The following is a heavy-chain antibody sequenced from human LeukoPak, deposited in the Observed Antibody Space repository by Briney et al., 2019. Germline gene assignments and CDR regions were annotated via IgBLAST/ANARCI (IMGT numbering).Heavy chain of an antibody. CDR3: ARDSGSYSGFDY. V-gene: IGHV1-46*01. CDR1: GCTFTGYY. CDR2: INPNDGST. D-gene: IGHD1-26*01. J-gene: IGHJ4*02. Sequence: ASVKVSCKAFGCTFTGYYMHWVRQAPGQGLEWMGIINPNDGSTSFAQKFQGRVAMTRDTSTSTVYMELSSLRSEDTAVYYCARDSGSYSGFDYWGQGTLVTVSS.